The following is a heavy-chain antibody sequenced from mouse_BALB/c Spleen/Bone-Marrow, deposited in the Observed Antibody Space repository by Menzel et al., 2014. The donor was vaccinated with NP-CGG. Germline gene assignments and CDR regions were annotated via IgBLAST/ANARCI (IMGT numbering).Heavy chain of an antibody. J-gene: IGHJ2*01. CDR3: ARQGGYFDY. V-gene: IGHV5-6*01. CDR1: GFTFSTYG. Sequence: EVQGVESGGDLVKPGGSLKLSCAASGFTFSTYGMSWVRQTPDKRLEWVATISSGGSYTYYPDSVKGRFTISRDNAKNTLYLQMSSLKSEDTAMCYCARQGGYFDYWGQGTTLTVSS. CDR2: ISSGGSYT.